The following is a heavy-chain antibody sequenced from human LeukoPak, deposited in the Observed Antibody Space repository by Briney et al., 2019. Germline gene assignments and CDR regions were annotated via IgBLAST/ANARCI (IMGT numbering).Heavy chain of an antibody. Sequence: SETLSLTCTVSGGSISSSSYYWGWIRQPPGKGLEWIGSIYYSGSIYYNPSLTSRVTLSVGTYKNQFSLKLSSVTAADTAVYYCARHSRGQWLVTDYWGQGTLVTVSS. J-gene: IGHJ4*02. CDR3: ARHSRGQWLVTDY. D-gene: IGHD6-19*01. CDR2: IYYSGSI. V-gene: IGHV4-39*01. CDR1: GGSISSSSYY.